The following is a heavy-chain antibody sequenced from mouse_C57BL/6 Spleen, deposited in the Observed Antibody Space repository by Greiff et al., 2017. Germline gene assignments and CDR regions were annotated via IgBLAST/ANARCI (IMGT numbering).Heavy chain of an antibody. CDR1: GYAFSRYW. CDR2: IYPGDGAT. J-gene: IGHJ4*01. CDR3: ARPDGYYAMDY. Sequence: QVQLQQSGAELVKPGASVKISCKASGYAFSRYWMNWVKQRPGKGLEWVGQIYPGDGATNYNGKFKGKATLTADKSSSTAYMQLSSLTSEDSAVYFCARPDGYYAMDYWGQGTSVTVSS. D-gene: IGHD2-3*01. V-gene: IGHV1-80*01.